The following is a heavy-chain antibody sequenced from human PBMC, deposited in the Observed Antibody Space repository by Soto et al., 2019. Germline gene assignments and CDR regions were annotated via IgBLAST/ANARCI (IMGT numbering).Heavy chain of an antibody. CDR1: GFTVSSYA. J-gene: IGHJ4*02. CDR3: AKVRGSRIDTYFDY. CDR2: ISGSGGST. Sequence: EVQLLESGGGLVQPGGSLRLSCAVSGFTVSSYAMSWARQAPGTGLEWVSAISGSGGSTYYADSVKGRFTISRDNSKNTLYLQMNSLRAEDTAAYYCAKVRGSRIDTYFDYWGQGTLVTVSS. V-gene: IGHV3-23*01. D-gene: IGHD3-10*01.